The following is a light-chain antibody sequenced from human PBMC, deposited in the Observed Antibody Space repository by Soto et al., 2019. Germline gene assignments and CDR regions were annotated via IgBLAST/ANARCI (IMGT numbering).Light chain of an antibody. V-gene: IGLV2-14*01. J-gene: IGLJ1*01. Sequence: QSALTQPASVSGSPGQSITISCTGTSGDIGSYNRVSWYQQHPGKAPKLIIYEVTDRPSGVSNRFSGSKSGNTAFLTISGLQPEDEADYYCSSFTGTTTLDVFGTGTKLTVL. CDR1: SGDIGSYNR. CDR3: SSFTGTTTLDV. CDR2: EVT.